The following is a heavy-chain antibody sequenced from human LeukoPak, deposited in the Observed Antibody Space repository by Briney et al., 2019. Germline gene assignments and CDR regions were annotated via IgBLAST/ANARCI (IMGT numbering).Heavy chain of an antibody. D-gene: IGHD2-15*01. V-gene: IGHV1-2*02. CDR3: ARKYCSGDKGALHCYGMDV. J-gene: IGHJ6*02. CDR2: INPNSGGT. Sequence: ASVKVSCKASGYTFTGYYMHWVRQAPGQGLEWMGWINPNSGGTNYAQKFQGKVTMTRDTSISTAYMELSRLRSDDTAVYYCARKYCSGDKGALHCYGMDVWGQGTTVTVSS. CDR1: GYTFTGYY.